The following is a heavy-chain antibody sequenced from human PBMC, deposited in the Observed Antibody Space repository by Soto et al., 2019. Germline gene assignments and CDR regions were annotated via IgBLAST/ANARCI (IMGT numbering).Heavy chain of an antibody. D-gene: IGHD6-13*01. J-gene: IGHJ3*02. V-gene: IGHV4-39*01. Sequence: SETLSLTCTVSGGSIGTGSFYWAWIRQPPGKGLEWIASIYYTGSTYYNPSLKSRVTMSVDTSRNQFSLRLSSVTAADTAVYYCARPTIYSSSWNDAFDIWGQGTMVTVSS. CDR2: IYYTGST. CDR1: GGSIGTGSFY. CDR3: ARPTIYSSSWNDAFDI.